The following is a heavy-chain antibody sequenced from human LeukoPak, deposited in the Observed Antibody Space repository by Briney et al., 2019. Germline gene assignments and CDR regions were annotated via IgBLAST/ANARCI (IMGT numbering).Heavy chain of an antibody. J-gene: IGHJ4*02. CDR1: GFTFSSYS. D-gene: IGHD3-10*01. V-gene: IGHV3-21*04. Sequence: GGSLRLSCAASGFTFSSYSMNWVRQAPGKGLEWVSSISSSSSYIYYADSVKGRFTISRDNAKNSLYLQMDSLRAEDTAVYYCAKALLWGYGSGSYYFDYWGQGTLVTVSS. CDR3: AKALLWGYGSGSYYFDY. CDR2: ISSSSSYI.